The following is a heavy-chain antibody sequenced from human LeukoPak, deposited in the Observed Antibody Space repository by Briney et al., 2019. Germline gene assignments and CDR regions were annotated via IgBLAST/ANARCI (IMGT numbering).Heavy chain of an antibody. Sequence: GGSLRLSCAASGFTFSSYWMHWVRQAPGKGLVWVSRINSDGSSTSYADSVKGRFTISRDNAKKTLYLQMNSLRAEDTAVYYCASGEFDYYDSIIFGGLGTMVTVSS. J-gene: IGHJ4*02. V-gene: IGHV3-74*01. CDR1: GFTFSSYW. CDR2: INSDGSST. CDR3: ASGEFDYYDSIIF. D-gene: IGHD3-22*01.